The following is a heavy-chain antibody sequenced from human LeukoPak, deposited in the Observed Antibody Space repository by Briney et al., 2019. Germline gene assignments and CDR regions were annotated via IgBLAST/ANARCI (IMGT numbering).Heavy chain of an antibody. V-gene: IGHV4-59*01. CDR1: GGSISSYY. CDR3: GRDQNVGYCSGGSCDYYYYGMDV. D-gene: IGHD2-15*01. Sequence: SETLSLTCTVSGGSISSYYWSWIRQPPGKGLEWIGYIYYSGSTNYNPSLKSRVTISVDTSKNQFSLKLSSVTAADTAVYYCGRDQNVGYCSGGSCDYYYYGMDVWGQRTTVTVSS. J-gene: IGHJ6*02. CDR2: IYYSGST.